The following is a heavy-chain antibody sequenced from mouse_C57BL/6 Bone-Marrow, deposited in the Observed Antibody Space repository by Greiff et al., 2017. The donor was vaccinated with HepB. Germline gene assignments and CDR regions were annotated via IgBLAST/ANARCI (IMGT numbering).Heavy chain of an antibody. J-gene: IGHJ2*01. Sequence: QVQLQQSGPELVKPGASVKISCKASGYAFSSSWMNWVKQRPGQGLDWIGRIYPGDGNTNYNGKFKGRATLIADNTSSTAYMQLSSLTSEDAAVYCCARGPLYDDYCVGYFDYWGQGTTLTVSA. D-gene: IGHD2-3*01. V-gene: IGHV1-82*01. CDR3: ARGPLYDDYCVGYFDY. CDR1: GYAFSSSW. CDR2: IYPGDGNT.